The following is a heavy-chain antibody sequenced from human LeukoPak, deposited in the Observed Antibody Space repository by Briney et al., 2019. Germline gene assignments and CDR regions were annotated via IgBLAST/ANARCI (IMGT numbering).Heavy chain of an antibody. D-gene: IGHD3-3*02. V-gene: IGHV1-2*02. J-gene: IGHJ4*02. CDR3: ARVQVSRRRNFFDC. CDR2: INITSGGT. Sequence: GASVTLSFTSSGYTFTGYYNHWVRDPPGPGLEWVGWINITSGGTNYAQTFQGRVTLTKDTQSRTAYMELSRQRSDETAVYYCARVQVSRRRNFFDCCGQGSLVTVSS. CDR1: GYTFTGYY.